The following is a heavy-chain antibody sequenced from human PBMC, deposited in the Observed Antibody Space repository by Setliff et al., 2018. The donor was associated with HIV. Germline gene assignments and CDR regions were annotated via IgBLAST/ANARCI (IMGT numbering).Heavy chain of an antibody. CDR2: IFSSGST. J-gene: IGHJ4*02. CDR3: ARHVGISIGGTRGDFDC. D-gene: IGHD6-13*01. V-gene: IGHV4-4*09. Sequence: SETLSLTCAVYGGSFSGYYWSWIRQPPGKGLEWIGYIFSSGSTNYNPSLKSRVTISVDTSKNQFSLRLSSVTAADTAMYYCARHVGISIGGTRGDFDCWGQGTLVTVSS. CDR1: GGSFSGYY.